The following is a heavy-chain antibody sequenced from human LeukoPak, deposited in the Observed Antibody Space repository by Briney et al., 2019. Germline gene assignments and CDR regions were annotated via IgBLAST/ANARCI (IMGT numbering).Heavy chain of an antibody. D-gene: IGHD3-3*01. CDR2: IIPMSSTT. J-gene: IGHJ4*02. Sequence: SVKVSCTASGGTLSSHSFNWVRQAPGQGLEWLGGIIPMSSTTKYAQNFQGRVTITADESTNTAFMELSSLRPEDTAVYYCARPRRYYDSWSGYPPFDYWGQGTLVTVSS. CDR3: ARPRRYYDSWSGYPPFDY. CDR1: GGTLSSHS. V-gene: IGHV1-69*13.